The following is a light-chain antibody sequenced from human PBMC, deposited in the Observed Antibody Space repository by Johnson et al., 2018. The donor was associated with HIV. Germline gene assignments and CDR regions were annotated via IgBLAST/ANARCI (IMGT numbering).Light chain of an antibody. Sequence: QSMLTQPPSVSAAPGQKVTISCSGSSSNIGNNYVSWYQQFPGTAPTLLIYENNKRPSGIPDRFSGSKSGTSATLGITGLQTGDEADYYCGTWDTSLSAGGVFGSGTKVTVL. CDR1: SSNIGNNY. V-gene: IGLV1-51*02. J-gene: IGLJ1*01. CDR3: GTWDTSLSAGGV. CDR2: ENN.